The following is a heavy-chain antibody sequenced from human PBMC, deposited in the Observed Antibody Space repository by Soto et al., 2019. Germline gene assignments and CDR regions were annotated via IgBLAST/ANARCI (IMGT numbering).Heavy chain of an antibody. CDR3: ERVGCSSTRCLGAFDI. CDR2: ISAYNGNT. J-gene: IGHJ3*02. D-gene: IGHD2-2*01. Sequence: ASVKVSCKASGYTFTIYGISWVRQAPGQRLEWMGWISAYNGNTNYAQKLQGRVTMTTDTSTTTAYMELRSPRSDDTAVYYCERVGCSSTRCLGAFDIWGQGTMVTVSS. CDR1: GYTFTIYG. V-gene: IGHV1-18*01.